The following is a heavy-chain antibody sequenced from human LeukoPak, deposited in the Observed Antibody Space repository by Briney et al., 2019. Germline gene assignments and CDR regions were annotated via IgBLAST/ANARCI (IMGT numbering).Heavy chain of an antibody. Sequence: SETLSLTCTVSGGSISSYCWSWIRQPPGKGLEWIGYIYYSGSTNYNPSLKSRVTISVDTSKNQFSLKLSSVTAADTAVYYCARTYCSSTSCYVPEYFQHWGQGTLVTVSS. CDR1: GGSISSYC. J-gene: IGHJ1*01. CDR2: IYYSGST. D-gene: IGHD2-2*01. CDR3: ARTYCSSTSCYVPEYFQH. V-gene: IGHV4-59*08.